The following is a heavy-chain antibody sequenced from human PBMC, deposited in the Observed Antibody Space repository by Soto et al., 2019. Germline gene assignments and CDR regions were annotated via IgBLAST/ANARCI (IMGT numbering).Heavy chain of an antibody. CDR1: GYTFTGYY. CDR3: AREGGAIFGVHAGNNWFDL. Sequence: GASVKVSCKASGYTFTGYYMHWVRQAPGQGPEWMGWINPNSGGTNYAQKFQGWVTMTRDTSISTAYMELSRLRSDDTAVYYCAREGGAIFGVHAGNNWFDLWGQGNLVTVSS. CDR2: INPNSGGT. V-gene: IGHV1-2*04. J-gene: IGHJ5*02. D-gene: IGHD3-3*01.